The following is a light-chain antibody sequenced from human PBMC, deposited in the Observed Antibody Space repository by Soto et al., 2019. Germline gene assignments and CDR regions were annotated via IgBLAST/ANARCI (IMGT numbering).Light chain of an antibody. V-gene: IGLV2-14*01. Sequence: QSVLTQPASVSGSPGQSTTISCTGTSSDVGGYNYVSWYQQHPGKAPKLMIYEVSNRPSGVSNRFSGSKSGNTASLTISGLQAEDEADYYCSSYTSSSTRVFGTGTKVT. CDR1: SSDVGGYNY. CDR3: SSYTSSSTRV. J-gene: IGLJ1*01. CDR2: EVS.